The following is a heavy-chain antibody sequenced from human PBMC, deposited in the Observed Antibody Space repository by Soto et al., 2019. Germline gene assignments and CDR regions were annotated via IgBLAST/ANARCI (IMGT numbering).Heavy chain of an antibody. CDR1: GFIFSSYS. D-gene: IGHD6-19*01. V-gene: IGHV3-21*01. CDR2: ISSSSGYI. J-gene: IGHJ4*02. Sequence: EVQLVESGGGLVKPGGSLRLSCAASGFIFSSYSMNWVRQAPGKGLEWVSSISSSSGYIYYSDSVKGRFTISRDNAQNSLYLQMNSLRVDDTAEYFCARGIGIAVAAADYWGQGTLVTVSS. CDR3: ARGIGIAVAAADY.